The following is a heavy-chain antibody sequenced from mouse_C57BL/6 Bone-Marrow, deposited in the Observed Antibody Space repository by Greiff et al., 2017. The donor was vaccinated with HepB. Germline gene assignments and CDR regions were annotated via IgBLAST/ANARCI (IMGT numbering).Heavy chain of an antibody. Sequence: QVQLKQSGAELAKPGASVKLSCKASGYTFTSYWMHWVKQRPGRGLEWIGYINPSSGYTKYNQKFKDKATLTADKSSSTAYMQLSSLTYEDSAVYYCARDYYGHYFDYWGQGTTLTVSS. CDR3: ARDYYGHYFDY. J-gene: IGHJ2*01. CDR2: INPSSGYT. CDR1: GYTFTSYW. V-gene: IGHV1-7*01. D-gene: IGHD1-2*01.